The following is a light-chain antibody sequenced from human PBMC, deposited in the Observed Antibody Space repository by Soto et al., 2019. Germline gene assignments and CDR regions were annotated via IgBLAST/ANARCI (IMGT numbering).Light chain of an antibody. V-gene: IGKV3-20*01. J-gene: IGKJ1*01. Sequence: EIVMTQSAATLSVSPGERATLSFRASQSVSSKLAWFQQKPGQAPRLLIYGASSRATGIPDRVSGSGSGTEFTLTISRLEPEDFAVYYCQQYGSSPWTFGQGTKVDIK. CDR3: QQYGSSPWT. CDR2: GAS. CDR1: QSVSSK.